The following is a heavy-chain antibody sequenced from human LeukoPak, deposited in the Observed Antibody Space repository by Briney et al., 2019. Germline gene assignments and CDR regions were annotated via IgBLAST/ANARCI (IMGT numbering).Heavy chain of an antibody. Sequence: TGGSPRTSLAGSGIRFKNFWYNLGRQAPGKGLVWVSLINSDGSSTVYADSVKGRFTISRDNARNTMYLQMNSLRAEDTAVYYGARDDASAPLNLWGQGTLVTVSS. J-gene: IGHJ1*01. D-gene: IGHD2-8*01. CDR1: GIRFKNFW. CDR3: ARDDASAPLNL. V-gene: IGHV3-74*01. CDR2: INSDGSST.